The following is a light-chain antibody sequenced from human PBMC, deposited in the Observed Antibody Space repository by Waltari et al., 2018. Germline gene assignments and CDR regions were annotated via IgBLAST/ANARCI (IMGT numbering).Light chain of an antibody. CDR1: SSDIGGYNY. Sequence: QSALAQPASASGIPGQSISISCTGTSSDIGGYNYVSWYQQHSGTAPKVILYDVTYRPSGISNRFSGSKSGNTASLTIYGLQAEDEAYYYCSSYTSNISWVFGGGTKLTVL. V-gene: IGLV2-14*03. CDR3: SSYTSNISWV. CDR2: DVT. J-gene: IGLJ3*02.